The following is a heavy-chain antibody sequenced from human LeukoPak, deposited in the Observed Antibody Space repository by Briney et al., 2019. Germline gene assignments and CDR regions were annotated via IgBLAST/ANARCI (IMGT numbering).Heavy chain of an antibody. V-gene: IGHV3-11*01. Sequence: GGSLRPSCAASGFTFSDYYMSWIRQAPGKGLEWVSYISSSGSTIYYADSVKGRFTISRDNAKNSLYLQMNSLRSEDTAVYYCARGFEVFDAFDIWGQGTMVTVSS. CDR3: ARGFEVFDAFDI. CDR1: GFTFSDYY. CDR2: ISSSGSTI. D-gene: IGHD3-9*01. J-gene: IGHJ3*02.